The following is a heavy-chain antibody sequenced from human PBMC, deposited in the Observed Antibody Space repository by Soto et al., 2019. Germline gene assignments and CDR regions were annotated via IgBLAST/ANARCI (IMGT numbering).Heavy chain of an antibody. CDR2: ISYDGSNK. D-gene: IGHD2-2*01. Sequence: GGSLRLSCAASGFTFSSYGMHWVRQAPGKGLEWVAVISYDGSNKYYADSVKGRFTISRDNSKNTLYLQMNSLRAEDTAVYYCAKDHEQLSYYYYYGMDVWGQGTTVTVSS. V-gene: IGHV3-30*18. CDR1: GFTFSSYG. J-gene: IGHJ6*02. CDR3: AKDHEQLSYYYYYGMDV.